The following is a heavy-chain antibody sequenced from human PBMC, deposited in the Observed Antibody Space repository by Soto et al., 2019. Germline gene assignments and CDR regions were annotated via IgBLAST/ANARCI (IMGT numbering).Heavy chain of an antibody. V-gene: IGHV3-48*02. CDR2: ISSSSSTI. D-gene: IGHD1-1*01. J-gene: IGHJ6*02. Sequence: GSLRLSCAASGFTFSSYSMNWVRQAPGKGLEWVSYISSSSSTIYYADSGKGRFTISRDNAKNSLYLQMNSLREEDTAVYYCANNWNPDYFYYYGMDVWGQGTTVTVSS. CDR3: ANNWNPDYFYYYGMDV. CDR1: GFTFSSYS.